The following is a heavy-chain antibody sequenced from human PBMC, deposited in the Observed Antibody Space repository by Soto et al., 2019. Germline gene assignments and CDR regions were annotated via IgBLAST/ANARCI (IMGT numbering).Heavy chain of an antibody. D-gene: IGHD6-13*01. CDR2: ISGSGGST. V-gene: IGHV3-23*01. J-gene: IGHJ4*02. CDR1: GFTFSSYA. CDR3: AKGGIAAAGTGLLDY. Sequence: EVQLLESGGGVVQPGGSLRLSCAASGFTFSSYAMSWVRQSPGKGLEWVSAISGSGGSTYYADSVKGLFTISRDNSKNTLYLQMNSLRAEDTAVYYCAKGGIAAAGTGLLDYWGQRTLVTVSS.